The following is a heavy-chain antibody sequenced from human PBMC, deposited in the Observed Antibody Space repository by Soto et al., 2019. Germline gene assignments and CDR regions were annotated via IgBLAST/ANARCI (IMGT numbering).Heavy chain of an antibody. V-gene: IGHV3-30*04. CDR1: GFTFSSFT. D-gene: IGHD3-10*01. CDR3: ARDLSGVGIEGQ. J-gene: IGHJ4*02. Sequence: HVQLVESGGGVVQPGRSLRLSCATSGFTFSSFTMHWVRQAPGEGLDWVAVISGDERDKRYAGSVQGRFTISRDNFKGTLYLQMNSLRTEDTAIYYCARDLSGVGIEGQWGQGTVVVVSS. CDR2: ISGDERDK.